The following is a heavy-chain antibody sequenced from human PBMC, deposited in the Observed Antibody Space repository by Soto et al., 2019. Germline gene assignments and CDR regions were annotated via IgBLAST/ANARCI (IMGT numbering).Heavy chain of an antibody. J-gene: IGHJ4*02. CDR2: IIPILGTA. CDR3: ARQEAVGTNYGYYFDH. Sequence: KVSCKASGGTVSSYTFSWVRQAPGQGLEWMGRIIPILGTANYAQKFQGRATITADKSTSTVYMELSSLRSEDTAVYYCARQEAVGTNYGYYFDHWGQGALVTVSS. V-gene: IGHV1-69*08. CDR1: GGTVSSYT. D-gene: IGHD1-26*01.